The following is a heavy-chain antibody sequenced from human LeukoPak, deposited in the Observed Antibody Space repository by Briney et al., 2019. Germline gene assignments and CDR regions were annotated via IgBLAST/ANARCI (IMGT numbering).Heavy chain of an antibody. CDR3: ARALYDFWSGYLVDY. CDR1: GGSISSYY. V-gene: IGHV4-59*08. CDR2: IYYSGST. Sequence: SETLSLTCTVSGGSISSYYWSWIRQPPGKGLEWIGYIYYSGSTNYNPSLKSRVTISVDTSKNQFSPKLSSVTAADTAVYYCARALYDFWSGYLVDYWGQGTLVTVSS. J-gene: IGHJ4*02. D-gene: IGHD3-3*01.